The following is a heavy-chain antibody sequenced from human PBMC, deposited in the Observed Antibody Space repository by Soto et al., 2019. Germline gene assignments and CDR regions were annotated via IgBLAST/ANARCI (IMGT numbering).Heavy chain of an antibody. CDR3: ARDLWGYCGTDCYPLDV. D-gene: IGHD2-21*02. CDR2: MYNTGST. V-gene: IGHV4-59*01. CDR1: GGSISRYH. J-gene: IGHJ6*02. Sequence: SETLSLTCTVSGGSISRYHWSWIRQPPGKGLEWIGYMYNTGSTVYNPPFKSRVTISVDTSKNQFSLKLNSVTAADTAVYYCARDLWGYCGTDCYPLDVWGQGTTVTVS.